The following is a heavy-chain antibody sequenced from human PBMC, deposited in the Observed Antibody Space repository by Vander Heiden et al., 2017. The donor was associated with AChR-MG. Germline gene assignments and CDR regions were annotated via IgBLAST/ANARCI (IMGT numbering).Heavy chain of an antibody. D-gene: IGHD1-26*01. J-gene: IGHJ2*01. CDR2: ISYDGSNK. Sequence: QVQLVESGGGVVQPGRSLRLSCAASGFTFSSSAMHWVRQAPGKGLEWVAVISYDGSNKYYADSVKGRFTISRDNSKNTLYLQMNSLRAEDTAVYYCARDRGGGYILFYWYFDLWGRGTLVTVSS. CDR1: GFTFSSSA. CDR3: ARDRGGGYILFYWYFDL. V-gene: IGHV3-30-3*01.